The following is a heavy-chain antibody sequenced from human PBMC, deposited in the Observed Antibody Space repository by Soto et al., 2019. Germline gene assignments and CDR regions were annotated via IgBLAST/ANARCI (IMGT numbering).Heavy chain of an antibody. Sequence: GGSLRLSCAASGFTFSSYGMHWVRQAPGKGLEWVAVIWYDGSNKYYADSVKGRFTISRENSKNTLYLQMNSLRAEDTAVYYCARDRGDYYDSSGYYYGHAYYYGMDVWGQGTTVTVSS. D-gene: IGHD3-22*01. J-gene: IGHJ6*02. CDR2: IWYDGSNK. V-gene: IGHV3-33*01. CDR3: ARDRGDYYDSSGYYYGHAYYYGMDV. CDR1: GFTFSSYG.